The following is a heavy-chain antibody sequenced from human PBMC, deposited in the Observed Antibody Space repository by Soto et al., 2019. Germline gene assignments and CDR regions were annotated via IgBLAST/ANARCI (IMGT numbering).Heavy chain of an antibody. CDR1: GGSISSSSYY. Sequence: PSETLSLTCTVSGGSISSSSYYWGWIRQPPGKGLEWIGSIYYSGSTYYNPSLKSRVTISVDTSKNQFSLKLSSVTAADTAVYYCARLARTGTTFKPFDYWGQGTLVTVSS. J-gene: IGHJ4*02. D-gene: IGHD1-1*01. V-gene: IGHV4-39*01. CDR3: ARLARTGTTFKPFDY. CDR2: IYYSGST.